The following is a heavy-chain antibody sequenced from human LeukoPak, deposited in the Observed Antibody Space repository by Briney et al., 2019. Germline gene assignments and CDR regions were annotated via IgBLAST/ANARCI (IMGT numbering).Heavy chain of an antibody. V-gene: IGHV4-39*07. CDR3: ARGRDNWFDP. CDR1: GGSISSSSYY. Sequence: PSETLSLTCTVSGGSISSSSYYWGWIRQPPGKGLEWIGSIYYSGSTYYNPSLKSRVTISVDTSKNQFSLKLSSVTAADTAVYYCARGRDNWFDPWGQGTLVTVSS. J-gene: IGHJ5*02. CDR2: IYYSGST.